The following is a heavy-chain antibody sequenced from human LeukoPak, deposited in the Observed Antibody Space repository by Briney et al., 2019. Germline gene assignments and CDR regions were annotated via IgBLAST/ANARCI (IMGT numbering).Heavy chain of an antibody. CDR1: GFTFGKYW. Sequence: GGSLRLSCVASGFTFGKYWMSWVRQVPGKGLEWVANIKLDGSEKNYVDSVKGRFTISRDNTKNSLYLQMNSLRVEDTAVFYCARDQYDTWSRRGNFDSWGQGTLVIVSS. CDR2: IKLDGSEK. J-gene: IGHJ4*02. V-gene: IGHV3-7*03. D-gene: IGHD3-3*01. CDR3: ARDQYDTWSRRGNFDS.